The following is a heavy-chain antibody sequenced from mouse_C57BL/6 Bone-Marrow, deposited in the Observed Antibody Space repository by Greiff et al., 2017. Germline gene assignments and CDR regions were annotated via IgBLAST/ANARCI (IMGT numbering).Heavy chain of an antibody. Sequence: EVKLVESGGGLVQPGGSMKLSCAASGFTFSDAWMDWVRQSPEKGLEWVAEIRNKANNHATYYAESVKGRFTISRDDSKSSVYLQMNSLRAEDTGIYYCTAITTVEMDYAMDYWGQGTSVTVSS. CDR3: TAITTVEMDYAMDY. CDR1: GFTFSDAW. CDR2: IRNKANNHAT. V-gene: IGHV6-6*01. D-gene: IGHD1-1*01. J-gene: IGHJ4*01.